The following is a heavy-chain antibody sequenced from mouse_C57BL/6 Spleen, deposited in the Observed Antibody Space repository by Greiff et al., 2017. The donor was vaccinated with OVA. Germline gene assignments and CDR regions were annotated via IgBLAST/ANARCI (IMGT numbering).Heavy chain of an antibody. CDR1: GYAFSSSW. CDR3: ARGENYALDY. CDR2: IYPGDGDT. J-gene: IGHJ2*01. Sequence: VQLKESGPELVKPGASVKISCKASGYAFSSSWMNWVKQRPGKGLEWIGRIYPGDGDTNYNGKFKGKATLTADKSSSTAYMQLSSLTSEDSAVYFCARGENYALDYWGQGTTLTVSS. D-gene: IGHD1-1*02. V-gene: IGHV1-82*01.